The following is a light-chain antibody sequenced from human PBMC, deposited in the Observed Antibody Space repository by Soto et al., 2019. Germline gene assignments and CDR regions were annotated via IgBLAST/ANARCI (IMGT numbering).Light chain of an antibody. Sequence: EIVMTQSPATLSVSPGERATLSCRASQSVSSTLAWYQQKPGQPPRLLIYGASTRATGIPARFSGSGSGTEFTLTISSLQSEDFAVYYCQQYNKWPRTFGQGTKWEIK. CDR3: QQYNKWPRT. CDR1: QSVSST. V-gene: IGKV3-15*01. J-gene: IGKJ1*01. CDR2: GAS.